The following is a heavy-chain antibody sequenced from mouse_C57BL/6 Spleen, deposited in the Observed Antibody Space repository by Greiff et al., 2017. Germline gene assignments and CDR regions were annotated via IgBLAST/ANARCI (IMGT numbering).Heavy chain of an antibody. CDR3: TRERGSSFYWYFDV. CDR1: GYTFTDYE. Sequence: LVESGAELVRPGASVTLSCKASGYTFTDYEMHWVKQTPVHGLEWIGAIDPETGGTAYNQKFKGKAILTADKSSSTAYMELRSLTSEDSAVYYCTRERGSSFYWYFDVWGTGTTVTVSS. CDR2: IDPETGGT. V-gene: IGHV1-15*01. D-gene: IGHD1-1*01. J-gene: IGHJ1*03.